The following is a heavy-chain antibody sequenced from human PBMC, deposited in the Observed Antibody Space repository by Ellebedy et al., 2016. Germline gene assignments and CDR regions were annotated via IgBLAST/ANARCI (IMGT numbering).Heavy chain of an antibody. CDR3: AKAIAVAGPPLNWFDP. Sequence: GESLKISCAASGFTFSSYAMSWVRQAPGKGLEWVSTISGSGGSTYYADSVKGRFTISRDNSKNTLYLQMNSLRAEDTAVYYCAKAIAVAGPPLNWFDPWGQGTLVTVSS. CDR1: GFTFSSYA. V-gene: IGHV3-23*01. J-gene: IGHJ5*02. D-gene: IGHD6-19*01. CDR2: ISGSGGST.